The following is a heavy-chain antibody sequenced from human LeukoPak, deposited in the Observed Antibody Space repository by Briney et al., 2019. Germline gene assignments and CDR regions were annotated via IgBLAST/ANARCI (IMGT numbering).Heavy chain of an antibody. Sequence: ASVKVSRKASGYTFTSYGISWVRQAPGQALEWMRWSIAYNGTTNYAQKLQGRITLPTDTFTSTAYKEPRSLRSAYTADCYLSRGGSYFGLDYWGRGRLVSVSS. V-gene: IGHV1-18*01. J-gene: IGHJ4*02. CDR2: SIAYNGTT. D-gene: IGHD1-26*01. CDR3: SRGGSYFGLDY. CDR1: GYTFTSYG.